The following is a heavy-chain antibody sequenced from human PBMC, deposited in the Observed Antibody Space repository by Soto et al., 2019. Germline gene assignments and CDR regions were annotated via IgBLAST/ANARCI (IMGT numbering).Heavy chain of an antibody. Sequence: QVQLVESGGGVVQPGTSLRLSCAASGFTFSSYGIYWVRQAPGKGLEWVAVISHSGVDKRYADSVQGRFTISRDNSTNTLYLQMNSLRPDDTAVYYCAKTGAVAAMGYHFDCWGQGTLATVSS. V-gene: IGHV3-30*18. CDR1: GFTFSSYG. CDR3: AKTGAVAAMGYHFDC. D-gene: IGHD6-19*01. CDR2: ISHSGVDK. J-gene: IGHJ4*02.